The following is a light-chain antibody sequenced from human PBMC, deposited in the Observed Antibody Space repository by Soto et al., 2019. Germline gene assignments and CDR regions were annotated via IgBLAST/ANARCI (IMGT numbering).Light chain of an antibody. CDR2: AAS. V-gene: IGKV1-39*01. J-gene: IGKJ1*01. Sequence: DIQVTQSPSSLSASVGDRVTITCRASQSISSYLNWYQQKPGKAPKLLIYAASRLQSGVPSRFSGSGSGTDFTLTISSLQPEDFETYYCQQSYSTPRTFGQGTKVEIK. CDR3: QQSYSTPRT. CDR1: QSISSY.